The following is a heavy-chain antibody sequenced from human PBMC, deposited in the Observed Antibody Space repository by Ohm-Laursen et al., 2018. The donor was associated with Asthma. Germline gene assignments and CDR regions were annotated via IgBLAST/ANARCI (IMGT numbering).Heavy chain of an antibody. CDR1: GLTFSSYW. J-gene: IGHJ6*02. CDR3: ARFGRDYRSHGMDV. CDR2: IKEDGSEE. Sequence: SLRLSCAASGLTFSSYWMTWVRQAPGKGPEWVAHIKEDGSEESYLASVKGRFTISRDNAKNSLYLQMNSRRAEDTAVYYCARFGRDYRSHGMDVWGQGTTVTVSS. V-gene: IGHV3-7*05. D-gene: IGHD4-11*01.